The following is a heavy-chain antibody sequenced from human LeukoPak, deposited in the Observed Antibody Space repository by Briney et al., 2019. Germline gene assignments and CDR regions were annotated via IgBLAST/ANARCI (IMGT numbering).Heavy chain of an antibody. V-gene: IGHV3-30*03. CDR1: GFTFSSYN. D-gene: IGHD3-10*01. Sequence: GGSLRLSCAASGFTFSSYNMNRVRQAPGKGLEWVAVISYDGKKNYYADSVKGRFTLSRDDSANTLYLQMNSLRAEDTAVYYCVRGSKIRGVIPEGEFDYWGQGTLVTVSS. CDR3: VRGSKIRGVIPEGEFDY. J-gene: IGHJ4*02. CDR2: ISYDGKKN.